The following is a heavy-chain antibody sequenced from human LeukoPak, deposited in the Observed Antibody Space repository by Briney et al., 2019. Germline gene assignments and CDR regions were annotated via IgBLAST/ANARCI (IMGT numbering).Heavy chain of an antibody. CDR3: ARVKNLDY. V-gene: IGHV1-2*02. Sequence: GASVKVSCKPSGYTFTGYYIHWVRQAPGQRLEWMGCINPNTGGTNYAQKFQGRVTMTSDTSINTAYMELSSLRSDDTALYYRARVKNLDYWGQGALVTVSS. J-gene: IGHJ4*02. CDR1: GYTFTGYY. CDR2: INPNTGGT. D-gene: IGHD2/OR15-2a*01.